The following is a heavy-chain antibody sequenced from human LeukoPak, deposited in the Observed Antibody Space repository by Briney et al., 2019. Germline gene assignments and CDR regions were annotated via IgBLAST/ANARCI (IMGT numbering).Heavy chain of an antibody. CDR2: ISAYNGNT. V-gene: IGHV1-18*01. CDR3: ARDQDIAVAGTVAFDI. CDR1: GYTFTSYG. Sequence: ASVKVSCKASGYTFTSYGISWVRQAPGQGLEWMGWISAYNGNTNYAQKLQGRVTMTTDTSTSTAYMELRSLRSDDTAVYYCARDQDIAVAGTVAFDIWGQGTMVTVSS. J-gene: IGHJ3*02. D-gene: IGHD6-19*01.